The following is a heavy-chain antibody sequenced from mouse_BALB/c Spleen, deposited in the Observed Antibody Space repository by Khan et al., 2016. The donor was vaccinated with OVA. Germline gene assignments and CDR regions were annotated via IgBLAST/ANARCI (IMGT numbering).Heavy chain of an antibody. CDR1: GYAFTHYL. V-gene: IGHV1-54*01. CDR3: ARGDYGNFLYFDY. Sequence: QVQLQQSGGEVIRPGTSVKVSCKASGYAFTHYLIEWVKQRPGQGLEWIGVINPGSGSTNYNEKFKGKAILTADKSSSTAYMQLSSLTSDDSAVYFCARGDYGNFLYFDYWGQGTTLTVSS. J-gene: IGHJ2*01. CDR2: INPGSGST. D-gene: IGHD2-1*01.